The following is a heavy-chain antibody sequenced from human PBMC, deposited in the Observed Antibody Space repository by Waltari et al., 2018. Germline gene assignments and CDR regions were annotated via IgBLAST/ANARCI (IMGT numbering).Heavy chain of an antibody. V-gene: IGHV1-3*03. J-gene: IGHJ3*02. Sequence: QVQLVQSGAEVKKPGASVKVSCTASGYTFTSYAMHWVRQAPGQRLEWMGWINAGNANTKYSQEFQGRVTITSDTSASTAYMELSSLRSEDMAVYYCARGAKIVGATDAFDIWGQGTMVTVSS. CDR3: ARGAKIVGATDAFDI. CDR2: INAGNANT. D-gene: IGHD1-26*01. CDR1: GYTFTSYA.